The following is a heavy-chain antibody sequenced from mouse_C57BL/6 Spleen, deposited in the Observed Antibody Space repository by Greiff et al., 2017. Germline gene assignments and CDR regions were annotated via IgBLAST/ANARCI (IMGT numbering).Heavy chain of an antibody. V-gene: IGHV14-1*01. CDR1: GFNIKDYY. J-gene: IGHJ4*01. D-gene: IGHD1-1*01. Sequence: EVKLVESGAELVRPGASVKLSCTASGFNIKDYYMHWVKQRPEQGLEWIGRIDPEDGDTEYAPKFPGKATMTADTSSNTAYLQLSSLTSEDTAVYYCTTSHYGSSPDYAMDYGGQGTSGTVSS. CDR2: IDPEDGDT. CDR3: TTSHYGSSPDYAMDY.